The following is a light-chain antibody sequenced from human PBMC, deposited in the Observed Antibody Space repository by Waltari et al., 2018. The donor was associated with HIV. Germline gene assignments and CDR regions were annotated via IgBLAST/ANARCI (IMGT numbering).Light chain of an antibody. CDR1: QTISNC. J-gene: IGKJ4*01. CDR2: KAS. CDR3: QQCDTFSLT. Sequence: DIQMTQFPSTLSASVGDRVTITCRASQTISNCLAWYQQKPGKAPKFLIYKASNLASGVPSRFSGSGSGTEFTLTISSLQPDDFATYYCQQCDTFSLTFGGGTRVDIK. V-gene: IGKV1-5*03.